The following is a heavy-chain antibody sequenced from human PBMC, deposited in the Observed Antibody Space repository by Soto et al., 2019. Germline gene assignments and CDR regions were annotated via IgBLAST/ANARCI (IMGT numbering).Heavy chain of an antibody. CDR3: ARDGEQLWPPQVYYGMDV. D-gene: IGHD5-18*01. Sequence: ASVKVSCKASGYTFTGYYMHWVRQAPGQGLEWMGWINPNSGGTNYAQKFQGWVTMTRDTSISTAYMELSRLRSDDTAVYYCARDGEQLWPPQVYYGMDVWGQGTTVTVSS. V-gene: IGHV1-2*04. J-gene: IGHJ6*02. CDR2: INPNSGGT. CDR1: GYTFTGYY.